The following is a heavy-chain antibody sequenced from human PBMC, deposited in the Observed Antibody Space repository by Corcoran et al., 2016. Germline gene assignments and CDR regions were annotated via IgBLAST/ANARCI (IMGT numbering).Heavy chain of an antibody. D-gene: IGHD5-18*01. V-gene: IGHV3-7*01. Sequence: EVQLVESGGGLVPPGGSLRLSCAASGFTFSRYWMSWVRQAPGKGLEWVANIKQDGSEKYYVDSVKGRFTVSRDNAKNSLSLQMNSLRAEDTAVYYCERDFASDTLGYWGQGTLVTVSS. CDR2: IKQDGSEK. CDR1: GFTFSRYW. CDR3: ERDFASDTLGY. J-gene: IGHJ4*02.